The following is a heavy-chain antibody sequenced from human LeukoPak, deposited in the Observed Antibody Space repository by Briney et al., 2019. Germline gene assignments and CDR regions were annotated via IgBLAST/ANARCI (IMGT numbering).Heavy chain of an antibody. CDR2: IHYSGST. J-gene: IGHJ4*02. CDR3: ARDGVAGGFDY. Sequence: TSETLSLTCTVSGGSIGSYYWNWIRQAPGKGLEWIGYIHYSGSTNHNSSLKSRVTLSVDTSRNQYSLKLSSVTAADTAVYYCARDGVAGGFDYWGQGTLVTDSS. V-gene: IGHV4-59*01. D-gene: IGHD6-19*01. CDR1: GGSIGSYY.